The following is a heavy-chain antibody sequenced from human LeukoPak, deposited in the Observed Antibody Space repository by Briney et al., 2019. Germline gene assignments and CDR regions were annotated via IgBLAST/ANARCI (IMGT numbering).Heavy chain of an antibody. CDR2: IYYSGST. CDR3: ARGLGGYSYGRNWFDP. CDR1: GGSISSGSYY. D-gene: IGHD5-18*01. Sequence: SQTLSLTCTVSGGSISSGSYYWNWVRQHPGTGLEWIGYIYYSGSTYYNPSLKSRVSISVDTSKNQFSLKLSSVTAADTAVYYCARGLGGYSYGRNWFDPWGQGTLVTVSS. V-gene: IGHV4-31*03. J-gene: IGHJ5*02.